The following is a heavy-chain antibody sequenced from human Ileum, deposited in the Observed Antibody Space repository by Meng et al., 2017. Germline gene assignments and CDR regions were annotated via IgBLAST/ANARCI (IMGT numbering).Heavy chain of an antibody. CDR2: ISAYNGNT. CDR1: GYPFTSYG. J-gene: IGHJ5*02. V-gene: IGHV1-18*01. Sequence: QVQLVQAGAEVKKPGASVKVSCKASGYPFTSYGISWGRQAPGQGLEWMGWISAYNGNTNYAQKLQGRVTMTTDTSTSTAYMELRSLRSDDTAVYYCARKFCSSTSCYIDWFDPWGQGTLVTVSS. CDR3: ARKFCSSTSCYIDWFDP. D-gene: IGHD2-2*02.